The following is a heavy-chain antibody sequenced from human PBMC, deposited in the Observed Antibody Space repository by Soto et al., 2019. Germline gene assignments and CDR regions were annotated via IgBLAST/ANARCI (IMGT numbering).Heavy chain of an antibody. V-gene: IGHV1-18*01. Sequence: GASVKVSCKASGYTFSSYGISWVRQAPGQGLEWMGWISAYNGNTNYAQKLQGRVTMTTDTSTSTAYMELRSLRSDDTAVYYCARGTGLRYDFWSGYFSVGFPFDQWGQGTLVTVSS. J-gene: IGHJ5*02. CDR1: GYTFSSYG. D-gene: IGHD3-3*01. CDR2: ISAYNGNT. CDR3: ARGTGLRYDFWSGYFSVGFPFDQ.